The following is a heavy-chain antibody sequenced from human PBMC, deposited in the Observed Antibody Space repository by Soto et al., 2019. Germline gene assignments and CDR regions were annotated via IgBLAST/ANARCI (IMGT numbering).Heavy chain of an antibody. CDR2: IYYSGST. CDR1: GGSISSSSYY. Sequence: SETLSLTCTVSGGSISSSSYYWGWIRQPPGKGLEWIGCIYYSGSTYYNPSFKSRVTISVDTSKNHFSLKLSSVTAADTAVYYCSRRRGGSRVPFYSSSELFYFDYWGQGTLVTSPQ. V-gene: IGHV4-39*01. J-gene: IGHJ4*02. D-gene: IGHD6-13*01. CDR3: SRRRGGSRVPFYSSSELFYFDY.